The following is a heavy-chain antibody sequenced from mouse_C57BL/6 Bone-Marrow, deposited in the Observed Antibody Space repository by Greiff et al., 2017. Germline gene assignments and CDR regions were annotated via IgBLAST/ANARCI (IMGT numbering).Heavy chain of an antibody. CDR3: VREITTVVPGFAY. J-gene: IGHJ3*01. Sequence: EVKLVESGGGLVQPKGSLKLSCAASGFSFNTYAMNWVRQAPGKGLEWVARIRSKSNNYATYYADSVKDRFTISRDDSESMLYLKMNNLKTEDTAMYYWVREITTVVPGFAYWGQGTLVTVSA. D-gene: IGHD1-1*01. CDR2: IRSKSNNYAT. V-gene: IGHV10-1*01. CDR1: GFSFNTYA.